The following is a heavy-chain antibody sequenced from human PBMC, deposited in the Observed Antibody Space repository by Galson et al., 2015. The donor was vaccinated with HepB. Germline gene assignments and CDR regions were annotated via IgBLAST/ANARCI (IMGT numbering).Heavy chain of an antibody. V-gene: IGHV3-13*04. CDR1: GFSFNAYD. D-gene: IGHD4-23*01. CDR2: ISVRGAT. CDR3: AKEKAGGSIDEALDY. Sequence: LRLSCAASGFSFNAYDMHWVRQSIGKGLEWVSGISVRGATFYAGSVKGRFTISRDNAENSLYLQMNSLRAGDTAVYYCAKEKAGGSIDEALDYWGQGTLVTVSS. J-gene: IGHJ4*02.